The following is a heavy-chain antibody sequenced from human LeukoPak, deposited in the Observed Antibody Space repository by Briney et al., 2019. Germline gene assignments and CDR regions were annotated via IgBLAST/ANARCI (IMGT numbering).Heavy chain of an antibody. CDR3: ASLDGDFDY. CDR1: GFTFSSYS. J-gene: IGHJ4*02. D-gene: IGHD5-24*01. V-gene: IGHV3-48*01. CDR2: ISSSSSTI. Sequence: PGGSLRLSCAASGFTFSSYSMNWVRQAPGKGLEWVSYISSSSSTIYYADSVKGRFTISRDNAKNSLYLQMNSLRAEDTAVYYCASLDGDFDYWGQGTLVTVFS.